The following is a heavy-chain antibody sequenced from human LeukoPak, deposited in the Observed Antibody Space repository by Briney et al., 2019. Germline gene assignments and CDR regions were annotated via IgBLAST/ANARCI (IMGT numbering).Heavy chain of an antibody. Sequence: AASVKVSCKASGYTFTNFYMHWVRQAPGQGLECMGLIHPNDGDTKYAQEFQDRVTMTRDTSTSTVYMELSSLRSEDTAVYYCATYTQSGAQGVSDYWGQGTLVTVSS. CDR3: ATYTQSGAQGVSDY. V-gene: IGHV1-46*01. CDR1: GYTFTNFY. CDR2: IHPNDGDT. J-gene: IGHJ4*02. D-gene: IGHD3-10*01.